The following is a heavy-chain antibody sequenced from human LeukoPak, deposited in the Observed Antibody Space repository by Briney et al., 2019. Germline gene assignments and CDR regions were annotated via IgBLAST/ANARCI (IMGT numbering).Heavy chain of an antibody. V-gene: IGHV1-2*02. CDR3: ARDFNDILTGYLPFDY. CDR1: GYTFTGYY. Sequence: ASVKVSCKASGYTFTGYYMHWVRQAPGQGLEWTGWINPNSGGTNYAQKFQGRVTMTRDTSISTAYMELSRLRSDDTAVYYCARDFNDILTGYLPFDYWGQGTLVTVSS. J-gene: IGHJ4*02. CDR2: INPNSGGT. D-gene: IGHD3-9*01.